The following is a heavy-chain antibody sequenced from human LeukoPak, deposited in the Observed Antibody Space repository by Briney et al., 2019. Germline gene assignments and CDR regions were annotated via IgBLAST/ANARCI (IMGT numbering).Heavy chain of an antibody. Sequence: GGSLRLSCAASGFTFSSYWMHWVRQAPGKGLVWVSRINSDVSSTSYADSVKGRFTISRDNAKNTLYLQMNSLRAEDTAVYYCARATPDFWSGDYWGQGTLVTVSS. CDR1: GFTFSSYW. J-gene: IGHJ4*02. CDR2: INSDVSST. V-gene: IGHV3-74*01. CDR3: ARATPDFWSGDY. D-gene: IGHD3-3*01.